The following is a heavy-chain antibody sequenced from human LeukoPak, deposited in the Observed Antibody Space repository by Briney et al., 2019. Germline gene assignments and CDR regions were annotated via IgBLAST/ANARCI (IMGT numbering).Heavy chain of an antibody. CDR3: ARAGYYDFWSGLTRSTGYYYYMDV. Sequence: SETLSLTCTVSGGSISSSSYYWGWIRQPPGKGLEWIGSIYYSGSTYYNPSLKSRVTISVDTSKNQFSLKLGSVTAADTAVYYCARAGYYDFWSGLTRSTGYYYYMDVWGKGTTVTVSS. V-gene: IGHV4-39*07. CDR2: IYYSGST. CDR1: GGSISSSSYY. D-gene: IGHD3-3*01. J-gene: IGHJ6*03.